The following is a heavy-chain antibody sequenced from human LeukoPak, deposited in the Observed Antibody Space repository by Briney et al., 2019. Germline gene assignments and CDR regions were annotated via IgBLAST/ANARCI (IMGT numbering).Heavy chain of an antibody. CDR3: ASGYGDYGYFQH. D-gene: IGHD4-17*01. Sequence: GGSLRLSCAASGFTFSSYAMNWVRQAPGKGPEWVSYISSISSIIYYADSVKGRFTISRDNAKNSVFLQMNSLRAEDTALYYCASGYGDYGYFQHWGQGTLVTVSS. J-gene: IGHJ1*01. CDR2: ISSISSII. V-gene: IGHV3-48*01. CDR1: GFTFSSYA.